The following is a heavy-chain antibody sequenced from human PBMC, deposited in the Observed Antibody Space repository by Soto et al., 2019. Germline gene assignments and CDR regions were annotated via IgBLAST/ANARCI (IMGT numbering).Heavy chain of an antibody. CDR1: GFTFSSYS. CDR2: ISSSSSTI. J-gene: IGHJ4*02. Sequence: GGSLRLSCAASGFTFSSYSMNWVRQAPGKGLEWVSYISSSSSTIYYADSVKGRFTISRDNAKNSLYLQMNSLRAEDTAVYYCARDQGNWYYDFWSGYYTETFDYWGQGTLVTVSS. D-gene: IGHD3-3*01. CDR3: ARDQGNWYYDFWSGYYTETFDY. V-gene: IGHV3-48*01.